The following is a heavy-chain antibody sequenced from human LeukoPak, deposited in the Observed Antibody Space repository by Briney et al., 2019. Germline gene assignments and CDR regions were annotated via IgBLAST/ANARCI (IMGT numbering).Heavy chain of an antibody. D-gene: IGHD2-15*01. Sequence: ASVKVSCKASGYTFTGYYMHWVRQAPEQGLEWMGRINPNSGGTNYAQKFQGRVTMTRDTSISTAYMELSRLRSDDTAVYYCARRPPPPYCSGGSCYSVGAFDIWGQGTMVTVSS. CDR1: GYTFTGYY. J-gene: IGHJ3*02. CDR3: ARRPPPPYCSGGSCYSVGAFDI. V-gene: IGHV1-2*06. CDR2: INPNSGGT.